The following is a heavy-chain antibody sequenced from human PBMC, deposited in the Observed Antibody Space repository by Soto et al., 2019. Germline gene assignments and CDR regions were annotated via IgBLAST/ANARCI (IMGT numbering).Heavy chain of an antibody. CDR3: AKDRYLDHDSRGYLFDN. Sequence: EVQLLESGGGLIQPGGSLRLSCAASGFTFNIYAMTWVRQAPGKGLEWVSAISRYGDITYYADSVEGRFSISRDNSKNTLYLQMNSLRAEDTAVYYGAKDRYLDHDSRGYLFDNWGQGTLVTVSS. J-gene: IGHJ4*02. V-gene: IGHV3-23*01. CDR2: ISRYGDIT. CDR1: GFTFNIYA. D-gene: IGHD3-22*01.